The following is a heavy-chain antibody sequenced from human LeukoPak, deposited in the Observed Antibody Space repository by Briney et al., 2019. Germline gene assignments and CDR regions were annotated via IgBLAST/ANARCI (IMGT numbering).Heavy chain of an antibody. CDR1: GGSISSSSYY. CDR2: IYYSGST. V-gene: IGHV4-39*07. Sequence: SETLSLTCTVSGGSISSSSYYWGWIRQPPGKGLEWIGSIYYSGSTYYNPSLKSRVTISVDTSKNQFSLKLNSVTAADTAVYYCARVPVNIWENWFDPWGQGTLVTVSS. D-gene: IGHD1-26*01. J-gene: IGHJ5*02. CDR3: ARVPVNIWENWFDP.